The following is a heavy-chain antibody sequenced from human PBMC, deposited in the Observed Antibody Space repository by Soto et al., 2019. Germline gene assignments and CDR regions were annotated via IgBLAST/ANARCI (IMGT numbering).Heavy chain of an antibody. V-gene: IGHV5-51*07. CDR1: GVNFCRYQ. Sequence: GRGVNFCRYQISSDHQKTRKGLEWMGIINPGDSDTRYSPSFQGQVTISADKSISTAYLQWSTLKASDTATYYCATSYGDSYYYYYGMDVWGQGTTVTVSS. J-gene: IGHJ6*02. D-gene: IGHD4-17*01. CDR2: INPGDSDT. CDR3: ATSYGDSYYYYYGMDV.